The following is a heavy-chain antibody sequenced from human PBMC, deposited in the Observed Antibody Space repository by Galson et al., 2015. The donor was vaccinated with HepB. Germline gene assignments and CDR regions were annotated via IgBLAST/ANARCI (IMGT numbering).Heavy chain of an antibody. CDR2: INSGGNTI. J-gene: IGHJ4*02. CDR1: GFTFSTSW. CDR3: ARAGNYRFDF. Sequence: SLRLSCAASGFTFSTSWVHWVRQAPGEGLMWVSRINSGGNTIDYADSVRGRFTISRDNAKNTLYLQMSSLRADDTAIYYCARAGNYRFDFWGQGTLVTVSS. V-gene: IGHV3-74*01. D-gene: IGHD3-3*01.